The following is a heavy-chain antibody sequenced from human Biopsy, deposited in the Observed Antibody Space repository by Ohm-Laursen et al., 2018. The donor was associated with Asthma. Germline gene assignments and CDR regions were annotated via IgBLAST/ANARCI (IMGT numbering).Heavy chain of an antibody. CDR1: GGTFNTYV. Sequence: ASVKVSCHSLGGTFNTYVIGWVRQAPGQGLEWMGGINFVFGTTTYPQKFQDRVTITADDSTSTVYMELSSLRSEDTAVYYCARKAGSCISRTCYSLDFWGQGTLVTVSS. CDR3: ARKAGSCISRTCYSLDF. J-gene: IGHJ4*02. V-gene: IGHV1-69*13. CDR2: INFVFGTT. D-gene: IGHD2-2*01.